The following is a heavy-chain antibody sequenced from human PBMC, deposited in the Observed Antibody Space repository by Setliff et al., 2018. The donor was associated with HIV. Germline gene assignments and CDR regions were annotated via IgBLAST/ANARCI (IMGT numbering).Heavy chain of an antibody. V-gene: IGHV4-39*07. J-gene: IGHJ5*02. CDR3: ATCFVVVPTTIQRWFDP. Sequence: SETLSLTCTVSGGSISSSSYYWGWIRRPPGKGLEWIGSMYHSGSTNYNPSLKSRVTISVDKSKNQFSLKLSSVTAADTAMYYCATCFVVVPTTIQRWFDPWGQGTLVTVSS. CDR1: GGSISSSSYY. CDR2: MYHSGST. D-gene: IGHD2-2*01.